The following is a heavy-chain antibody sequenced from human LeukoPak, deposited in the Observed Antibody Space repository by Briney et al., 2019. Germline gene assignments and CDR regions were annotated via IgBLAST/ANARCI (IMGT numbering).Heavy chain of an antibody. V-gene: IGHV3-33*06. CDR1: GFTFSDYG. CDR3: AKDQYYFEY. Sequence: PGGSLRLSCAASGFTFSDYGMHWVRQAPGKGLEWVALIWSDGSSQYYGDSVKGRFTISRDNSKSTLYLQMNSLRAEDTAVYYCAKDQYYFEYWGQGTLVTVSS. J-gene: IGHJ4*02. CDR2: IWSDGSSQ.